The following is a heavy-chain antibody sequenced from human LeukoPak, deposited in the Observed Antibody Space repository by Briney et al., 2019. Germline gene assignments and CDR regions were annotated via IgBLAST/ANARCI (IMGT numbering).Heavy chain of an antibody. CDR3: ARGSSSPYFDY. Sequence: GSLRLSCETFGFTFSSYSMNWVRQAPGKGLEWVAVMSYDGNNKFYADSVKGRFTISRDNSRNTLYLQMNSLRAEDTAVYYCARGSSSPYFDYWGQGTLVTVSS. V-gene: IGHV3-30-3*01. J-gene: IGHJ4*02. D-gene: IGHD6-6*01. CDR1: GFTFSSYS. CDR2: MSYDGNNK.